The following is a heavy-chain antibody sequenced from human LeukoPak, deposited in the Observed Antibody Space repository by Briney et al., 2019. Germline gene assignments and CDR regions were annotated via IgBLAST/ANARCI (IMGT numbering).Heavy chain of an antibody. J-gene: IGHJ4*02. V-gene: IGHV3-30-3*01. D-gene: IGHD6-19*01. CDR1: GFTFSTYA. CDR3: ARICSSGCRTPSGGY. CDR2: ISYDGSNK. Sequence: GGSLRLSCAASGFTFSTYAMHWVRQAPGKGLEWVAIISYDGSNKYYADSVKGRFTISRDNSKNTLYLQMNSLRAEDTAVYYCARICSSGCRTPSGGYWGQGTLVTVSS.